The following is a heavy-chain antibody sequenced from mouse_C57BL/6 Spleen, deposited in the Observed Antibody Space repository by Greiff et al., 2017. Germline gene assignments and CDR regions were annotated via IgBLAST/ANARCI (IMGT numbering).Heavy chain of an antibody. J-gene: IGHJ1*03. CDR3: ARRGHYDWYFDV. CDR2: IYPRSGNT. D-gene: IGHD1-1*01. Sequence: QVQLQQSGAELARPGASVKLSCKASGYTFTSYGISWVKQRTGQGLEWIGEIYPRSGNTYYNEKFKGKATLTADKSSSTAYLELRSLTSEDSAVYFCARRGHYDWYFDVWGTGTTVTVSS. V-gene: IGHV1-81*01. CDR1: GYTFTSYG.